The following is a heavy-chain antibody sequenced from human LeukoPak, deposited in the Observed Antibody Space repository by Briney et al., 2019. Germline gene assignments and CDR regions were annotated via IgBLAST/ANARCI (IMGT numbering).Heavy chain of an antibody. CDR1: GFTFSGFA. J-gene: IGHJ4*02. CDR3: AREYCSGGSCKRGDY. D-gene: IGHD2-15*01. CDR2: ISYDGSHK. V-gene: IGHV3-30-3*01. Sequence: GTSLRLSCAASGFTFSGFAMHWVRQAPGKGLEYLAYISYDGSHKDHRDSVKGRFTISRDNSRSTLYLEMNSLRAEDTAVYYCAREYCSGGSCKRGDYWGQGTLVTVSS.